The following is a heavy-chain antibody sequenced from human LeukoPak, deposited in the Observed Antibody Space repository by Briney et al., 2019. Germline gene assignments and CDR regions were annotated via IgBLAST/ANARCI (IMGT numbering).Heavy chain of an antibody. Sequence: GRSLRLSCAASGFTFSGYGMHWVRQAPGKGLEWVAVIWYDGSNKYYADSVKGRFTISGDNSKNTLYLQMNSLRAEDTAVYYCARGPLYYFDYWGQGTLVTVSS. CDR1: GFTFSGYG. D-gene: IGHD2-15*01. CDR2: IWYDGSNK. CDR3: ARGPLYYFDY. J-gene: IGHJ4*02. V-gene: IGHV3-33*01.